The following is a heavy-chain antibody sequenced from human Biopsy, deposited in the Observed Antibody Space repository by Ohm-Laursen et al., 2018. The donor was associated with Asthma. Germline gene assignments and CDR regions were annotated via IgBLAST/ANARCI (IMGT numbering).Heavy chain of an antibody. J-gene: IGHJ3*02. Sequence: SSLRLSCAASGFTFSSYGMHWVRQAPGKGLEWVAVISYDGSNKYHADSVKGRFTISRDNSKNTLYLQMNSLRAEDTAVYYCAKESGSNYAFDIWGQGTMVTVSS. CDR2: ISYDGSNK. CDR1: GFTFSSYG. V-gene: IGHV3-30*18. D-gene: IGHD1-1*01. CDR3: AKESGSNYAFDI.